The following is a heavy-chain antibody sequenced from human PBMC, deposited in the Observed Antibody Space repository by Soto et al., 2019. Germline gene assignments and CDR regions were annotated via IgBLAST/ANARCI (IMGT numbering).Heavy chain of an antibody. CDR3: ARDPGAGTGYYYYGMDV. CDR1: GFTFSSYA. Sequence: PGGSLRLSCAASGFTFSSYAMHWVRQAPGKGLEWVAVISYDGSNKYYADSVKGRFTISRDNSKNTLYLQMNSLRAEDTAVYYCARDPGAGTGYYYYGMDVWGQGTTVTVSS. D-gene: IGHD6-13*01. V-gene: IGHV3-30-3*01. CDR2: ISYDGSNK. J-gene: IGHJ6*02.